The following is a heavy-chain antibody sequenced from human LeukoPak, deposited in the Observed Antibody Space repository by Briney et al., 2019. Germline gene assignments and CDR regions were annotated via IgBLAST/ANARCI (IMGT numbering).Heavy chain of an antibody. V-gene: IGHV3-33*01. CDR1: GFTFSSFG. CDR3: ARAFTSTGHYYVEY. CDR2: IWYDGNNK. J-gene: IGHJ4*02. D-gene: IGHD2-8*02. Sequence: PGGSLRLSCAASGFTFSSFGMHWVRQAPGKGLEWVAVIWYDGNNKYYADSVKGRFTISRDNSKNTLYLQMNSLRAEDTAVYYCARAFTSTGHYYVEYWGQGTLVTVSS.